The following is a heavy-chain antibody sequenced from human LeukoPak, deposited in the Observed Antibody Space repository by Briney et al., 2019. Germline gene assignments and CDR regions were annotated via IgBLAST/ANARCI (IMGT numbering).Heavy chain of an antibody. D-gene: IGHD3-10*01. V-gene: IGHV4-34*01. J-gene: IGHJ4*02. CDR3: ARAGGPIDY. CDR1: GGSFSGYY. CDR2: INHSGST. Sequence: PSETLSLTCTVYGGSFSGYYWSWIRQPPGKGLEWIGEINHSGSTNYNPSLKSRVTISVDTSKNQFSLKLSSVTAADTAVYYCARAGGPIDYWGQGTLVTVSS.